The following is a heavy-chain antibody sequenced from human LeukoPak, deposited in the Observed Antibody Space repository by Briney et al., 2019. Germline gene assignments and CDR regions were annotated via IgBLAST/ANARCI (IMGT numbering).Heavy chain of an antibody. D-gene: IGHD3-10*01. CDR1: GGSIRSYY. CDR3: AREHYYGSGKLWFDP. Sequence: SETLPLTCTVSGGSIRSYYWSWIRKPPGKGLEWIGYIYYSGSTYYNPSLKSRVTISVDTSKNQFSLKLSSVTAADTAVYYCAREHYYGSGKLWFDPWGQGTLVTVSS. V-gene: IGHV4-30-4*08. J-gene: IGHJ5*02. CDR2: IYYSGST.